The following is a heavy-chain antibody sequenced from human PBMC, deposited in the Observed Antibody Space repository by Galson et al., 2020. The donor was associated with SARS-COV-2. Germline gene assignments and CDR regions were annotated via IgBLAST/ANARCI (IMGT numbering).Heavy chain of an antibody. Sequence: SGGSLRLSCAASGFTFSNSAMTWVRQAPGRGLEWVSAISGSGGSTFYADPVKGRFTISRDNSKNTLYLQMNSLRAEDTAVYSCARALRGVTYWYFDLWGRGTLVTVSS. CDR3: ARALRGVTYWYFDL. J-gene: IGHJ2*01. CDR2: ISGSGGST. D-gene: IGHD5-12*01. V-gene: IGHV3-23*01. CDR1: GFTFSNSA.